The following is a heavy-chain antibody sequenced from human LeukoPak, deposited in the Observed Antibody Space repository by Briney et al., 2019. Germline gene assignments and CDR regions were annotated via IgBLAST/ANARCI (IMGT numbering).Heavy chain of an antibody. CDR2: INYSGAT. Sequence: SETLSLTCAVYGGSLRGFYWSWIRQPPGKGLEWVGEINYSGATNYNSSLESRVTISVDTSKNQFSLKLSSVTAADTAVYYCAGGSGSYYNFGDYWGQGTLVTVSS. D-gene: IGHD3-10*01. CDR3: AGGSGSYYNFGDY. J-gene: IGHJ4*02. V-gene: IGHV4-34*01. CDR1: GGSLRGFY.